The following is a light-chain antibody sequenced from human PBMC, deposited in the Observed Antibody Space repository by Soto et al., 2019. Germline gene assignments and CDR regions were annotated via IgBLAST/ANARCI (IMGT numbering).Light chain of an antibody. J-gene: IGKJ1*01. CDR3: QQYGSSPWT. CDR2: GAS. V-gene: IGKV3-20*01. CDR1: QSVSSSY. Sequence: EIVLTQSPGTLSLSPGERATLSCRASQSVSSSYLAWYQQKPGQAPRPLIYGASSRATGIPDRFSGSGSGTDFTLTISRLEPEDFEVYYCQQYGSSPWTFGQGTKV.